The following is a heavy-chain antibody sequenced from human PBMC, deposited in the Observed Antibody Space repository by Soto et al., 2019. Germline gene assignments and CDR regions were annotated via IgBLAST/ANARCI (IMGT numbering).Heavy chain of an antibody. Sequence: GGSLRLSCAASGFTFSSYGMHWVCQAPGKGLEWLAVISYDGRNQYYADSAKGRFTISRDNSMNTLYLQINSLRAEDTAVYYCAKEGQMKVSTTLDHWGLGTLVTVSS. J-gene: IGHJ4*02. CDR2: ISYDGRNQ. CDR1: GFTFSSYG. D-gene: IGHD1-20*01. CDR3: AKEGQMKVSTTLDH. V-gene: IGHV3-30*18.